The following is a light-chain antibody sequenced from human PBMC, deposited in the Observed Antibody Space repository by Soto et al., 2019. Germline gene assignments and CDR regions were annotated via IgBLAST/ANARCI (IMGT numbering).Light chain of an antibody. CDR3: QQYGVSPHT. CDR1: QSVSSSS. J-gene: IGKJ2*01. V-gene: IGKV3-20*01. Sequence: EIVVTQSPGTLSLSPGERATLSCRASQSVSSSSLAWYQQKPGQAPRLLIYGASSRATGIPDRFSGSGSGTDFTLIISRLEPEDFAVYYCQQYGVSPHTFGQGTKLEI. CDR2: GAS.